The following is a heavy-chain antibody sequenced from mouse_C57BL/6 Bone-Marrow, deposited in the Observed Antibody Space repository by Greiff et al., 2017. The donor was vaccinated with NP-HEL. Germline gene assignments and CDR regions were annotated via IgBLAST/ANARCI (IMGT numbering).Heavy chain of an antibody. J-gene: IGHJ4*01. V-gene: IGHV5-4*01. D-gene: IGHD1-1*01. Sequence: EVHLVESGGGLVKPGGSLKLSCAASGFTFSSYAMSWVRQTPEKRLEWVATISDGGSYTYYPDNVKGRFTISRDNAKNNLYLQMSHLKSEDTAMYYCAREKVYYYGSSYEDYAMDYWGQGTSVTVSS. CDR1: GFTFSSYA. CDR2: ISDGGSYT. CDR3: AREKVYYYGSSYEDYAMDY.